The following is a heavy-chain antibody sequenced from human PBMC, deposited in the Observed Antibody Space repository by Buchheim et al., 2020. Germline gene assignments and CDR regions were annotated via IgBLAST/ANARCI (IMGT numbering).Heavy chain of an antibody. CDR1: GGSITSGGYY. CDR3: AREIQYQLGPHGVDT. V-gene: IGHV4-31*03. J-gene: IGHJ6*02. D-gene: IGHD2-2*01. Sequence: QVQLQESGPGLVKPSQTLSLTCTVSGGSITSGGYYWTWIRQHPGKGLEWIGYIHYSGSTNFKSSLKSRLFMSIDTPRNQFSLNLRSVTVADTAVYYCAREIQYQLGPHGVDTWGQETT. CDR2: IHYSGST.